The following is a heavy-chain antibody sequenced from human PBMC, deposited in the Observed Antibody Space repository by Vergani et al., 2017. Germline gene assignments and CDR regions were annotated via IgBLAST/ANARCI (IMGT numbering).Heavy chain of an antibody. CDR1: GGTFSSYA. J-gene: IGHJ4*02. D-gene: IGHD3-22*01. Sequence: QVQLVQSGAEVKKPGSSVKVSCKASGGTFSSYAISWVRQAPGQGLEWMGRILPIFGTANYAQKFQGRVTITADESTSTAYMELSSLRSEDTAVDYCARDSGDYYGSSGSGYFDYWGQGTLVTVSS. V-gene: IGHV1-69*18. CDR2: ILPIFGTA. CDR3: ARDSGDYYGSSGSGYFDY.